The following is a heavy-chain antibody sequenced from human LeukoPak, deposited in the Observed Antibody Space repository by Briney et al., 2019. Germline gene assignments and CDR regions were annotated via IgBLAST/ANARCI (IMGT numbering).Heavy chain of an antibody. CDR2: MYTSGST. J-gene: IGHJ4*02. Sequence: SETLSLTCTVSDGSISSYYWSWIRQSAGKGLEWIGRMYTSGSTNYNPSLKSRVTMSVDTSKNQFSLKLSSVTAADTAVYYCARDRAYSDYKGTTYYFDYWGQGTLVTVSS. V-gene: IGHV4-4*07. CDR3: ARDRAYSDYKGTTYYFDY. CDR1: DGSISSYY. D-gene: IGHD3-10*01.